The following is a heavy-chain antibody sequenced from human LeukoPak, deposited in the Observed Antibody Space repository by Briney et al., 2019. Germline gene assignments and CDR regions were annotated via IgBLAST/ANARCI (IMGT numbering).Heavy chain of an antibody. D-gene: IGHD6-13*01. CDR3: AKIAAAGGDYYYYYMDV. J-gene: IGHJ6*03. CDR1: GFTVSSNY. CDR2: IYSGGST. V-gene: IGHV3-53*04. Sequence: GGSLRLSCAASGFTVSSNYMSWVRQAPGKGLEWVSVIYSGGSTYYADSVKGRFTISRHNSKNTLYLQMNSLRAEDTAVYYCAKIAAAGGDYYYYYMDVWGKGTTVTVSS.